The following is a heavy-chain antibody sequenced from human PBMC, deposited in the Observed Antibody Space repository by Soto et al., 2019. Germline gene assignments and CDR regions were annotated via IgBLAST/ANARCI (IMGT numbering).Heavy chain of an antibody. CDR2: ISSSSSYI. CDR1: GFTFSSYS. Sequence: GSLRLSCAASGFTFSSYSMNWVRQAPGKGLEWVSSISSSSSYIYYADSVKGRFTISRDNAKNSLYLQMNSLRAEDTAVYYCARDYSGYDSHFDYWGQGTLVTVSS. J-gene: IGHJ4*02. V-gene: IGHV3-21*01. CDR3: ARDYSGYDSHFDY. D-gene: IGHD5-12*01.